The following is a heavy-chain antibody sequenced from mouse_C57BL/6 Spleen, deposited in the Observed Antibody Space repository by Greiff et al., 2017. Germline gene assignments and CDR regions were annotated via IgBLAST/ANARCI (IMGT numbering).Heavy chain of an antibody. CDR1: GYSITSGYY. D-gene: IGHD2-4*01. CDR3: EGYDYTKFAY. V-gene: IGHV3-6*01. CDR2: ISYDGSN. J-gene: IGHJ3*01. Sequence: ESGPGLVKPSQSLSLTCSVTGYSITSGYYWNWIRQFPGNKLEWMGYISYDGSNNYNPSLKNRISITRDTSKNQFFLKLNSVTTEDTATYYCEGYDYTKFAYWGQGTLVTVSA.